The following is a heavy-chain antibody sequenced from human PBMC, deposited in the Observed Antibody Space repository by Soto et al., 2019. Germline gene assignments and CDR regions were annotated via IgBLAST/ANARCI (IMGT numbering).Heavy chain of an antibody. CDR3: AKGGHQSYFDY. CDR1: GLTFSNYA. CDR2: VSGNGGET. V-gene: IGHV3-23*01. J-gene: IGHJ4*02. Sequence: PGGSVGLSCLASGLTFSNYAMTWVRQAPGKGPEWVSTVSGNGGETFYADSVKGRFTISRDNSKDTVYLVMNSLRVEDTAIYYCAKGGHQSYFDYWGQGTLVTVPQ. D-gene: IGHD2-2*01.